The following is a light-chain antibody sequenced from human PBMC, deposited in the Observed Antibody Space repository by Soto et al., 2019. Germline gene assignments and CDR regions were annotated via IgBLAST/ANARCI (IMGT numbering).Light chain of an antibody. CDR2: GAS. J-gene: IGKJ5*01. CDR1: QDVSSN. Sequence: EMVVTQSPATLSVSPGERATLSCRASQDVSSNLAWYQQKPGQAPSLLIYGASTRATGTPARFSGSGSGTDFTLTISRLEPEDFAVYYCQQRSNWPPTFGQGTRLEIK. CDR3: QQRSNWPPT. V-gene: IGKV3D-11*03.